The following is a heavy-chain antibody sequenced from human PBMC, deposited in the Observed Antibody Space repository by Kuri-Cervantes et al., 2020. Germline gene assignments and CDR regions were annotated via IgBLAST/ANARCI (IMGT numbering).Heavy chain of an antibody. Sequence: ASVKVSCKASGYTFTSYGISWVRQAPGQGLEWMGWISAYNGNTNYAQKLQGRVTMTTDTSTSTAYMELSSLRSEDTAVYYCARRGDYYDILTGFSDAFDIWGQGTMVTVSS. CDR1: GYTFTSYG. CDR3: ARRGDYYDILTGFSDAFDI. V-gene: IGHV1-18*01. J-gene: IGHJ3*02. D-gene: IGHD3-9*01. CDR2: ISAYNGNT.